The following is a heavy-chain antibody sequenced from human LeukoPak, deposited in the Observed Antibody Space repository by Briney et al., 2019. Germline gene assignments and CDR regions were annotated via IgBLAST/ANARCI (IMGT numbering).Heavy chain of an antibody. CDR1: GYALSEFS. V-gene: IGHV1-24*01. CDR2: FDPEDGEI. D-gene: IGHD1-26*01. J-gene: IGHJ3*02. Sequence: ASVKVSCKVSGYALSEFSLHWVRQAPGKGLEWMGGFDPEDGEIVYAEKFRGRVTMTTDTSTRTAYMDLRSLRSDDTAVYYCARDLIVGATLAGGHDAFDIWGQGTMVTVSS. CDR3: ARDLIVGATLAGGHDAFDI.